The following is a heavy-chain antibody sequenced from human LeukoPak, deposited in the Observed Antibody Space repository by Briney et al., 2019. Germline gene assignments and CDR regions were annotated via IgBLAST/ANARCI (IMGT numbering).Heavy chain of an antibody. CDR3: ARWYCSSTNCDSHYYGMDV. CDR1: GYTFTSYF. J-gene: IGHJ6*02. Sequence: ASVKVSCKASGYTFTSYFMHWVRQAPGQGLEWMGIINPSGGSTSYAQKFQGRVTMTRATSTSTVYMELSSLRAEDTAVYYCARWYCSSTNCDSHYYGMDVWGQGTTVTVTS. CDR2: INPSGGST. D-gene: IGHD2-2*01. V-gene: IGHV1-46*01.